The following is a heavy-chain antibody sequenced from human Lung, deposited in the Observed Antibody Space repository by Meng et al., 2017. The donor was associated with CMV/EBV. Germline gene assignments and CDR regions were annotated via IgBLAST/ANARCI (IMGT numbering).Heavy chain of an antibody. V-gene: IGHV3-48*01. D-gene: IGHD4-17*01. J-gene: IGHJ4*02. CDR2: ISSSDNSI. Sequence: GEXXKISCTVSGLTFSNYEMNWVRQAPGKGLEWVSFISSSDNSIYYADSVQGRFTISRDNSKNTLYLQMNSLRAEDTAVYYCAKDWVDYGDYAGPDYWGQGXLVTVSS. CDR3: AKDWVDYGDYAGPDY. CDR1: GLTFSNYE.